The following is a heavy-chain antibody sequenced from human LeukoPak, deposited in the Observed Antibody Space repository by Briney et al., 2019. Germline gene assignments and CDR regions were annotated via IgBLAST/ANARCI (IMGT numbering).Heavy chain of an antibody. CDR2: ISSSGNTI. CDR3: ARDGWMEVGAFHELYYYGMDV. J-gene: IGHJ6*02. Sequence: GGSLRLSCAASGFTFSDFYMSWIRQAPGKGLEWVSYISSSGNTIYYADSVKGRFTTSRDNAKNSLYLQMNSLRAEDTAVYYCARDGWMEVGAFHELYYYGMDVWGQGTTVTVSS. CDR1: GFTFSDFY. D-gene: IGHD1-26*01. V-gene: IGHV3-11*04.